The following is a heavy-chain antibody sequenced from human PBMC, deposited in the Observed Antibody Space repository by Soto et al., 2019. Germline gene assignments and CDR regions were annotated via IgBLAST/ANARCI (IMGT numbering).Heavy chain of an antibody. CDR2: MNPNSGNT. Sequence: ASVKVSCKASGYTFTSYDINWVRQATGQGLEWMGWMNPNSGNTGYAQKLQGRVTMTRNTSISTAYMELSSLRSEDTAVYYCARVGRFTGTNAFDIWGQGTMVTVSS. V-gene: IGHV1-8*02. CDR3: ARVGRFTGTNAFDI. D-gene: IGHD1-7*01. J-gene: IGHJ3*02. CDR1: GYTFTSYD.